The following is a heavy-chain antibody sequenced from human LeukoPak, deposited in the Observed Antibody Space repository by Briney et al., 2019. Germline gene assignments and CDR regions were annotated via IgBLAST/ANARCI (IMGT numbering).Heavy chain of an antibody. Sequence: GGSLRLSCAASGFTFSSYAMSWVRQAPGKGLEWVSAISGSGGSTYYADSVKGRFTISRDNSKNTLNLQMNSLRAEDTAVYFCARDTTNWSLDYWGQGTLVTVSS. CDR2: ISGSGGST. CDR1: GFTFSSYA. CDR3: ARDTTNWSLDY. J-gene: IGHJ4*02. V-gene: IGHV3-23*01. D-gene: IGHD1-1*01.